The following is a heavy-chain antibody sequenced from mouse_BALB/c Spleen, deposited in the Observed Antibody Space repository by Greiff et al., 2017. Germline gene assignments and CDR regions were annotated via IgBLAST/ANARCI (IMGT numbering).Heavy chain of an antibody. Sequence: EVQRVESGGGLVQPGGSLKLSCAASGFTFSSYGMSWVRQTPDKRLELVATINSNGGSTYYPDSVKGRFTISRDNAKNTLYLQMSSLKSEDTAMYYCARGITTVVATGAMDYWGQGTSVTVSS. V-gene: IGHV5-6-3*01. CDR3: ARGITTVVATGAMDY. CDR1: GFTFSSYG. D-gene: IGHD1-1*01. CDR2: INSNGGST. J-gene: IGHJ4*01.